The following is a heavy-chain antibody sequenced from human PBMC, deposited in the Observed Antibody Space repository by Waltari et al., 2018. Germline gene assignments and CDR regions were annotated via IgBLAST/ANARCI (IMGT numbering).Heavy chain of an antibody. CDR1: GGSISSGGYY. J-gene: IGHJ4*02. D-gene: IGHD3-3*01. Sequence: QVQLQESGPGLVKPSQTLSLTCTVPGGSISSGGYYWSWIRQHPGNGLEWIGYIYYSGSNYYNPSLKSRVTISVDTSKNQFSLKLSSVTAADTAVYYCARGGFGVVIIVDYWGQGTLVTVSS. CDR3: ARGGFGVVIIVDY. V-gene: IGHV4-31*03. CDR2: IYYSGSN.